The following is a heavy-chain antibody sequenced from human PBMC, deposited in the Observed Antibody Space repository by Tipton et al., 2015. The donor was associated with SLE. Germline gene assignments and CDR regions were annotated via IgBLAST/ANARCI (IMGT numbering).Heavy chain of an antibody. CDR3: ARVHSSSWYGERNAFDI. Sequence: TLSLTCTVSGGSISSYYWSWIRQPPGKGLEWIGYIYYSGSTNYNPSLKSRVTISVDTSKNQFSLKLSSVTAADTAVYYCARVHSSSWYGERNAFDIWGQGTMVTVSS. V-gene: IGHV4-59*01. CDR2: IYYSGST. J-gene: IGHJ3*02. CDR1: GGSISSYY. D-gene: IGHD6-13*01.